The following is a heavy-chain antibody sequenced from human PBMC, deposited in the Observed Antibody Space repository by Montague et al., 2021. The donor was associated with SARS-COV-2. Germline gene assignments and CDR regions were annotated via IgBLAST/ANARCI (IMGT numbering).Heavy chain of an antibody. J-gene: IGHJ6*02. CDR2: ISWNSDSV. V-gene: IGHV3-9*01. CDR1: RFTFGDYA. D-gene: IGHD3-16*01. Sequence: SLRLSCAASRFTFGDYAMHWVRQAPGKGLGWVSSISWNSDSVDYAASVKGRFTISRDNAKSSLYLQMNSLRPEDTALYYCAKSVTTDYVHFYGLDVWGQGTTVTVSS. CDR3: AKSVTTDYVHFYGLDV.